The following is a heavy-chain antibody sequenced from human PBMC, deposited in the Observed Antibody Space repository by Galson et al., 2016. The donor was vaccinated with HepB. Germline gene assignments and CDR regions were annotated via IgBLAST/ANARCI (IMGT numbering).Heavy chain of an antibody. V-gene: IGHV4-61*02. CDR1: GGSISSGGYY. CDR3: ARGYDYGHQKRHEN. CDR2: IYATGST. Sequence: TLSLTCIVSGGSISSGGYYWSWIRQPAGKGLEWIGRIYATGSTNYNPSLKSRVTLSVDTSENQFSLRLSSVTATDTAVYYCARGYDYGHQKRHENWGRGTLVTVSS. J-gene: IGHJ4*01. D-gene: IGHD4-17*01.